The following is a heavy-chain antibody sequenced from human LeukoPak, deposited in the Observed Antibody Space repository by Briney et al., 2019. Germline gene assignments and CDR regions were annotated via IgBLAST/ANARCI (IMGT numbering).Heavy chain of an antibody. CDR3: ARRISTMTQFDY. CDR1: GGSTSSYY. J-gene: IGHJ4*02. CDR2: ISYSGDI. Sequence: PSETLSLTCTVSGGSTSSYYWSWIRQPPGKGLEWIAYISYSGDITYNPSLKGRVTISIDSSKNQFSLYLRSVTAADTAVYYCARRISTMTQFDYWGQGTLVTVSS. D-gene: IGHD2-2*01. V-gene: IGHV4-59*01.